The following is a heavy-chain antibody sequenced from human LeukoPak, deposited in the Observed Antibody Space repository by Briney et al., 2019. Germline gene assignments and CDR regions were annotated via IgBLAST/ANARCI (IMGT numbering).Heavy chain of an antibody. Sequence: PGGSLRLSCTASGFTFGDYAMSWFRQAPGKGLEWVGFIRSKAYGGTTEYAASVKGRFTISRDDSKSIAYLQMNSLKTEDTAVYYCTRDYGVVINLYGMDAWGQGTTVTVSS. J-gene: IGHJ6*02. CDR2: IRSKAYGGTT. CDR1: GFTFGDYA. CDR3: TRDYGVVINLYGMDA. V-gene: IGHV3-49*03. D-gene: IGHD3-3*01.